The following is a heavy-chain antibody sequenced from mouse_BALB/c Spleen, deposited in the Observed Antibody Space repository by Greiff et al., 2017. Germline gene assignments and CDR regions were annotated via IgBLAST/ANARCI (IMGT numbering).Heavy chain of an antibody. Sequence: VQLQQPGAELVMPGASVKMSCKASGYTFTDYWMHWVKQRPGQGLEWIGAIDTSDSYTSYNQKFKGKATLTVDESSSTAYMQPSSLTSEDSAVYYCARGYYGSSYAGYFDYWGQGTTLTVSS. J-gene: IGHJ2*01. D-gene: IGHD1-1*01. CDR3: ARGYYGSSYAGYFDY. V-gene: IGHV1-69*01. CDR1: GYTFTDYW. CDR2: IDTSDSYT.